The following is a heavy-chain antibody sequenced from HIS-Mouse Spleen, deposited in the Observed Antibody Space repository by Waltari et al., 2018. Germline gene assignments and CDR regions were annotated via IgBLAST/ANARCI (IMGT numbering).Heavy chain of an antibody. CDR1: GCSISSSSDY. CDR2: IYYSGST. D-gene: IGHD6-13*01. CDR3: AREIPYSSSWYDWYFDL. Sequence: QLQLQESGPGLVKPSETLSLPCTVSGCSISSSSDYWGWIRQPPGKGLEWIGSIYYSGSTYYNPSLKSRVTISVDTSKNQFSLKLSSVTAADTAVYYCAREIPYSSSWYDWYFDLWGRGTLVTVSS. J-gene: IGHJ2*01. V-gene: IGHV4-39*07.